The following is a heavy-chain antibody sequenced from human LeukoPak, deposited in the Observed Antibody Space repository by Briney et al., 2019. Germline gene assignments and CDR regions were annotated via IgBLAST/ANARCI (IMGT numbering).Heavy chain of an antibody. D-gene: IGHD5-18*01. CDR2: IYTSGST. CDR1: GGSISSYY. CDR3: ARHLYSYGFPYYYYYGMDV. V-gene: IGHV4-4*07. J-gene: IGHJ6*02. Sequence: SETLSLTCTVSGGSISSYYWSWIRQPAGKGLEWIGRIYTSGSTNYNPSLKSRVTISVDTSKNQFSLKLSSVTAADTAVYYCARHLYSYGFPYYYYYGMDVWGQGTTVTVSS.